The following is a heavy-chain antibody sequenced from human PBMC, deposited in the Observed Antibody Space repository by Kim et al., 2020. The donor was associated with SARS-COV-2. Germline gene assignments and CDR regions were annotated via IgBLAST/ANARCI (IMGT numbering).Heavy chain of an antibody. J-gene: IGHJ6*02. CDR3: ARHVAPGYYDFWSGYYTGGVHYYYYDMDG. D-gene: IGHD3-3*01. Sequence: SETLSLTCTVSGGSISSSSYYWGWIRQPPGKGLEWIGSIYYSGSTYYNPSLKSRVTISVDTSKNQFSLKLSSVTAADTAVYYCARHVAPGYYDFWSGYYTGGVHYYYYDMDGWGQGTTVTVSS. V-gene: IGHV4-39*01. CDR2: IYYSGST. CDR1: GGSISSSSYY.